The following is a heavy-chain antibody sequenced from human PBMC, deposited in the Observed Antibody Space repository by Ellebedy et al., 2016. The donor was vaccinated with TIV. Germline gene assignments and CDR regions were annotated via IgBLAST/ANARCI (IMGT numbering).Heavy chain of an antibody. J-gene: IGHJ3*02. CDR3: ARDMGWGNERINGAFDI. CDR1: GFSFSSYW. V-gene: IGHV3-7*01. CDR2: IRQDGSEK. D-gene: IGHD7-27*01. Sequence: GGSLRLSCAASGFSFSSYWMTWVRQAPGKGLEWVANIRQDGSEKFYVDSVKGRFTVSRDNSKNSLYLQMNSLRVEDTALYYCARDMGWGNERINGAFDIWGQGTTVTVSS.